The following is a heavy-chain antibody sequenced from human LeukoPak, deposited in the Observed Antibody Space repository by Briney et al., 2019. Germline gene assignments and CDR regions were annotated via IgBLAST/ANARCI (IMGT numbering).Heavy chain of an antibody. Sequence: ASVKVSCKASGYTFTNYGITWVRQAPGQGLEWMGWINPNSGATNYAQKFQGRVAMTRDTSISTAYMELTRLGPDDTAIYYCARDGFGFSSSSGFFDYWGQGTLVTVSS. D-gene: IGHD6-6*01. V-gene: IGHV1-2*02. CDR1: GYTFTNYG. CDR3: ARDGFGFSSSSGFFDY. CDR2: INPNSGAT. J-gene: IGHJ4*02.